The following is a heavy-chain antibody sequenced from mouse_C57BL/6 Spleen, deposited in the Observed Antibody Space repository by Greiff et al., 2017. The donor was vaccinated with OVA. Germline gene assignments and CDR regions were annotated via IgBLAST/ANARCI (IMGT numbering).Heavy chain of an antibody. V-gene: IGHV3-6*01. Sequence: DVQLQESGPGLVKPSQSLSLTCSVTGYSITSGYYWNWIRQFPGNKLEWMGYISYDGSNNYNPSLKNRISITRDTSKNQFFLKLNSVTTEDTATYYCARDYGYDGWYFDVWGTGTTVTVSS. CDR1: GYSITSGYY. D-gene: IGHD2-2*01. CDR2: ISYDGSN. J-gene: IGHJ1*03. CDR3: ARDYGYDGWYFDV.